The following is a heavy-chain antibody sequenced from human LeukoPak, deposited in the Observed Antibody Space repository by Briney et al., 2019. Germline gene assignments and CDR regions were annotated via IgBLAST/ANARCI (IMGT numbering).Heavy chain of an antibody. CDR2: ISYDGSDT. Sequence: GGSLRLSCAASGFTFTSYGMHWVRQAPGKGLEWVAVISYDGSDTYYADSVKGRFTISRDDSKNTLFLHMNSLRAEDTAVYFCAKDDSTLGQSVNHYFDYWGQGTLVTVSS. CDR3: AKDDSTLGQSVNHYFDY. D-gene: IGHD3-16*01. V-gene: IGHV3-30*18. J-gene: IGHJ4*02. CDR1: GFTFTSYG.